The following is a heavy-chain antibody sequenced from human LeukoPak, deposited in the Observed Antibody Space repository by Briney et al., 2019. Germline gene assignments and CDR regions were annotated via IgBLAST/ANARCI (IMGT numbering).Heavy chain of an antibody. J-gene: IGHJ4*02. D-gene: IGHD2-15*01. V-gene: IGHV4-34*01. CDR3: ARGPVVAATLDY. CDR1: GGSFSGYY. Sequence: SETLSLTCAVYGGSFSGYYWSWIRQPPGKGLEWIGEINHSGSTNYNPSLKSRVTISVDTSKNQFSLKLSSVTAADTAVYYCARGPVVAATLDYWGQGTLVTVSS. CDR2: INHSGST.